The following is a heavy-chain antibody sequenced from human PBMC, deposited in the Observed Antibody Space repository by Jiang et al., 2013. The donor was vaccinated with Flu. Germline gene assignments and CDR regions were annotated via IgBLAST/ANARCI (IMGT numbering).Heavy chain of an antibody. Sequence: GAEVKKPGASVKVSCKASGYTFTNYAMHWVRQAPGQRLEWMGWISPGNGNTKYSQRFQVRVTFTRDTSANTAYMELSSLRSEDTAVYYCAADSYYYDSSGYGAFDIWGQGTMVTVSS. CDR2: ISPGNGNT. J-gene: IGHJ3*02. CDR1: GYTFTNYA. CDR3: AADSYYYDSSGYGAFDI. D-gene: IGHD3-22*01. V-gene: IGHV1-3*01.